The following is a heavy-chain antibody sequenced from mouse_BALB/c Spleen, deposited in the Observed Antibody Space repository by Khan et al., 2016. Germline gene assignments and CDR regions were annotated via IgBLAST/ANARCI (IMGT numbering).Heavy chain of an antibody. Sequence: EVQLQESGPGLVRPSQSLSLTCTVTGYSITSDYAWNWIRQFPGKKLEWMGYISYSGTTSYNPSLKSRVSITRNTYKHQFFLQLTSVTTDDTATYYCTTRHYYGSSSFAYWGQGTLVTVSA. D-gene: IGHD1-1*01. V-gene: IGHV3-2*02. CDR1: GYSITSDYA. CDR3: TTRHYYGSSSFAY. J-gene: IGHJ3*01. CDR2: ISYSGTT.